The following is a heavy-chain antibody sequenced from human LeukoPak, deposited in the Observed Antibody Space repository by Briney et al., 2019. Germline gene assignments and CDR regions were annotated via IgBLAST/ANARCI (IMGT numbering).Heavy chain of an antibody. Sequence: SETLSLTCTVCGGSFSGYYWSWIRQPPGKGLEWIGEINHSGSTNYNPSLKSRATISVDTSKNQFSLKLSSVTAADTAVYYCARALAAYYDSSGYYYDYWGQGTLVTVSS. CDR3: ARALAAYYDSSGYYYDY. J-gene: IGHJ4*02. CDR2: INHSGST. CDR1: GGSFSGYY. D-gene: IGHD3-22*01. V-gene: IGHV4-34*01.